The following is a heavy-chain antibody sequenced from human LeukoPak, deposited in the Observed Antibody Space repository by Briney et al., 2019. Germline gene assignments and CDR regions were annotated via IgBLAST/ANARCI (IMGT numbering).Heavy chain of an antibody. CDR1: GGSISSSSYY. CDR3: ARLLPDCTTTSCYDLLDS. V-gene: IGHV4-39*07. D-gene: IGHD2-2*01. J-gene: IGHJ4*02. Sequence: SETLSLTCTVSGGSISSSSYYWGWIRQPPGKGLEWIGSIYYTGSTYYNPSLKSRVTISVDTSKNQFSLKLRSVTAADTAVYYCARLLPDCTTTSCYDLLDSWGQGSLVTVSS. CDR2: IYYTGST.